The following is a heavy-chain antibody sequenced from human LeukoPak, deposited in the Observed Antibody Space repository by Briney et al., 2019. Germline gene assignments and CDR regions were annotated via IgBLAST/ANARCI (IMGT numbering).Heavy chain of an antibody. V-gene: IGHV4-4*09. D-gene: IGHD6-19*01. Sequence: SETLSLTCTVSGGSISSYYWSWIRQPPGKGLEWIGYIYTSGSTNYNPSLKSRVTISVDTSKNQFSLKLSSVTAADTAVYYCARRFEYSSGWYCYYMDVWGKGTTVTVSS. J-gene: IGHJ6*03. CDR3: ARRFEYSSGWYCYYMDV. CDR2: IYTSGST. CDR1: GGSISSYY.